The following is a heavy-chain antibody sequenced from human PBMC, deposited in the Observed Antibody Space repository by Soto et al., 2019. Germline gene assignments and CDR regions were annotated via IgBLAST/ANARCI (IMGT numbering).Heavy chain of an antibody. V-gene: IGHV4-30-2*01. D-gene: IGHD4-17*01. CDR1: GGSISSGGDS. J-gene: IGHJ4*02. Sequence: SETQSLTCAVSGGSISSGGDSCNWIRQPPGKGLEWIGYIYHSGSTYYNPSLKSRVTISVDRSKNQFSLKLSSVTAADTAVYYCARGMTTVTTFDYWGQGTLVTVSS. CDR2: IYHSGST. CDR3: ARGMTTVTTFDY.